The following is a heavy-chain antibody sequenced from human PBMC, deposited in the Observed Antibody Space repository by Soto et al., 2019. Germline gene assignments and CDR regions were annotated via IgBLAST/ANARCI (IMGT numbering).Heavy chain of an antibody. CDR2: IYYSGST. V-gene: IGHV4-59*01. J-gene: IGHJ4*02. D-gene: IGHD6-13*01. CDR1: GGSISSYY. CDR3: AREVYSSRWNPIDY. Sequence: SETLSLTCTVSGGSISSYYWSWIRQPPGKGLEWIGYIYYSGSTNYNPSLKSRVTISVDTSKNQFSLKLSSVTAADTAVYYCAREVYSSRWNPIDYWGQGTQVTVSS.